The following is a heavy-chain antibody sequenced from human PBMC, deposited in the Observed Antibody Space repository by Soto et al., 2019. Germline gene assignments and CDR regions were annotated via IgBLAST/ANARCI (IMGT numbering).Heavy chain of an antibody. J-gene: IGHJ4*02. CDR2: INAGNGNT. V-gene: IGHV1-3*01. Sequence: QVQLVQSGAEVKKPGASVKVSCKASGYTFTSYAMHWVRQAPGQRLEWMGWINAGNGNTKYSQKFQGRVTITRDTSGSTASRELSSLRCEDTAVYYCARARSGGVVPAAPWGPFDYWGQGTLVTVSS. CDR3: ARARSGGVVPAAPWGPFDY. CDR1: GYTFTSYA. D-gene: IGHD2-2*01.